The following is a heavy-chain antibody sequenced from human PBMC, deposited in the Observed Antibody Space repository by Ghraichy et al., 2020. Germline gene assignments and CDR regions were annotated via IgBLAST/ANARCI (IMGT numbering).Heavy chain of an antibody. CDR2: IKQDGSEI. CDR1: GFTFSNYW. J-gene: IGHJ5*02. V-gene: IGHV3-7*03. Sequence: GESLNISCVASGFTFSNYWMGWVRQAPGKGLEWVANIKQDGSEIFYVDSVKGRFTISRDSAKDSLYLQMNSLRVEDTAVYHCARVLGWGWFDPWGQGTLVTVSS. D-gene: IGHD6-19*01. CDR3: ARVLGWGWFDP.